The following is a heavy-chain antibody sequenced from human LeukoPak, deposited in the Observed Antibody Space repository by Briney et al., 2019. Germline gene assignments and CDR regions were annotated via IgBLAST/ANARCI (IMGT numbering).Heavy chain of an antibody. V-gene: IGHV4-39*07. Sequence: SETLSLTCTVSGGSISSSSYYWGWIRQPPGKGLEWIGSIYYSGSTYYNPSLKSRVTISVDTSKNQFSLKLSSVTAADTAVYYCARAGDYYGMDVWGQGTTVIVSS. D-gene: IGHD1-14*01. CDR1: GGSISSSSYY. CDR2: IYYSGST. CDR3: ARAGDYYGMDV. J-gene: IGHJ6*02.